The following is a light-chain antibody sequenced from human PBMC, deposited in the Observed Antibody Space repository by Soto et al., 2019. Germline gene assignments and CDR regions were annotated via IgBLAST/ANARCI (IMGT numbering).Light chain of an antibody. V-gene: IGLV1-40*01. CDR1: SSNIGAGYD. Sequence: QSVLTQPPSVSGAPGQRVTISCTGSSSNIGAGYDVHWYQHLPGTAPKLLIFVNNNRPSGVPDRFSGSKFGTSASLAITGLQAEDEADYFCQSYDTSLNWVFGGGTKLTVL. CDR2: VNN. CDR3: QSYDTSLNWV. J-gene: IGLJ3*02.